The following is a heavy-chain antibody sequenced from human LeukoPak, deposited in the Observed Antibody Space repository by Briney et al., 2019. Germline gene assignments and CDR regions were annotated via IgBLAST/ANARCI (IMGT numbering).Heavy chain of an antibody. V-gene: IGHV6-1*01. CDR3: ARGPSYFQH. CDR2: TYYRSKWYK. J-gene: IGHJ1*01. CDR1: GDRVSSNSAT. Sequence: SQTLSLTCAISGDRVSSNSATWNWIRQSPSRGLEWLGRTYYRSKWYKYYAVSVNGRITINPDTSKNQFSLQLNSVTPEDTAVYYCARGPSYFQHWGQGTLVTVSS.